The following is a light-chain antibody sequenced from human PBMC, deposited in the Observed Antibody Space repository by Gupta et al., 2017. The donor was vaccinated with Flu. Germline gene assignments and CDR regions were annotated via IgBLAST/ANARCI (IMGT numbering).Light chain of an antibody. CDR3: QQHGSSPPYT. V-gene: IGKV3-20*01. CDR2: GAS. J-gene: IGKJ2*01. Sequence: EIVLTQSPGTLSLSPGERATLSCRASQSVSSSYLAWYQQKPGQAPRLLIYGASSRATGIPDRFSGSGSGTDFTLTISRRGPEDFAVYYCQQHGSSPPYTFGQGTKLEIK. CDR1: QSVSSSY.